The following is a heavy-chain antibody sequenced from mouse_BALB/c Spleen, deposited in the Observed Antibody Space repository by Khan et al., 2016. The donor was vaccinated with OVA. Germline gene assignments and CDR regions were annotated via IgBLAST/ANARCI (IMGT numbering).Heavy chain of an antibody. Sequence: VQLQQSGPDLVKPGASVKMSCKASGYSFTGYYMNWVKQSPGKSLECIGRINPNTGNTNYNQKFKGKVVFIVDTSSSTVYMELRSLTSEDSAVYYCARGYDFFAYWGQGTLVTVSA. D-gene: IGHD2-14*01. CDR3: ARGYDFFAY. CDR1: GYSFTGYY. J-gene: IGHJ3*01. CDR2: INPNTGNT. V-gene: IGHV1-26*01.